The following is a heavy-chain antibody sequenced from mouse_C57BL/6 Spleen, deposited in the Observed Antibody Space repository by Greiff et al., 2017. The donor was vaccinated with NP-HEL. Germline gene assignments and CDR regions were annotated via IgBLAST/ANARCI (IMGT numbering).Heavy chain of an antibody. D-gene: IGHD1-1*01. CDR3: ARKLATVVAEYAMDY. CDR2: INPNNGGT. J-gene: IGHJ4*01. Sequence: VHVKQSGPELVKPGASVKIPCKASGYTFTDYNMDWVKQSHGKSLEWIGDINPNNGGTIYNQKFKGKATLTVDKSSSTAYMELRSLTSEDTAVYYCARKLATVVAEYAMDYWGQGTSVTVSS. V-gene: IGHV1-18*01. CDR1: GYTFTDYN.